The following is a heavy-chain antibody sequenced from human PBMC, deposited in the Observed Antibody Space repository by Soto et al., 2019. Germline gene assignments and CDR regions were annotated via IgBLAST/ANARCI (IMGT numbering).Heavy chain of an antibody. CDR1: GGSISNFY. Sequence: QVQLQESGPGLVKPPETLSLTCTVSGGSISNFYWSWIRQPPGKGLEWIGYVDYSGTANYNPSLKSRVSMSVDTSKNQSSLKVTSVTAADTAMYYCARADTAMTTPFDYWGQGTLVTVSS. D-gene: IGHD5-18*01. V-gene: IGHV4-59*12. J-gene: IGHJ4*02. CDR3: ARADTAMTTPFDY. CDR2: VDYSGTA.